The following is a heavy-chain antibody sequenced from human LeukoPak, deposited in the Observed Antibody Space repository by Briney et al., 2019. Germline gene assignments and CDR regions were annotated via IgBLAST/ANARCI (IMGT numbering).Heavy chain of an antibody. Sequence: GESLQISCKGSGYIFTSYWIGWVRQLPGKGLEWMGIIYPGDSDTRYSPSFQGQVTISADKSISTAYLQWSSLKASDTAMYYCATTGYYGSGSYFNPFDYWGQGTLVTVSS. CDR3: ATTGYYGSGSYFNPFDY. V-gene: IGHV5-51*01. CDR1: GYIFTSYW. D-gene: IGHD3-10*01. CDR2: IYPGDSDT. J-gene: IGHJ4*02.